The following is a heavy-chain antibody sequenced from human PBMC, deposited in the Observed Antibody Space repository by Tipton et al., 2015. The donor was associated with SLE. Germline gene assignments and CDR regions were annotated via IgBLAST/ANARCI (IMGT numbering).Heavy chain of an antibody. D-gene: IGHD2-21*01. CDR1: GGSISSGSYY. J-gene: IGHJ5*02. Sequence: TLSLTCTVSGGSISSGSYYWSWIRQPPGKGLEWIGYLHYSGSTTHNPALKSRVTISVDTSKNQSSLKLSSVTAADTAVYFCARAKSAMGSYDTWGQGAQVTVSS. V-gene: IGHV4-61*01. CDR2: LHYSGST. CDR3: ARAKSAMGSYDT.